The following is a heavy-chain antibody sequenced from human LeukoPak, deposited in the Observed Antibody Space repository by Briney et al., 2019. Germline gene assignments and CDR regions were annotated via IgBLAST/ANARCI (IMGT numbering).Heavy chain of an antibody. D-gene: IGHD6-6*01. CDR2: ISGGGST. V-gene: IGHV3-23*01. Sequence: QPGGSPHLSCAASGFTFNSYAMTWVRQAPGKGLEWVSTISGGGSTYYADFVKGRFTISRDNSKNTLYLQMNSLTAEDTAIYYCAKVYSSSFSAVEYGGHGALVTVSS. J-gene: IGHJ4*01. CDR3: AKVYSSSFSAVEY. CDR1: GFTFNSYA.